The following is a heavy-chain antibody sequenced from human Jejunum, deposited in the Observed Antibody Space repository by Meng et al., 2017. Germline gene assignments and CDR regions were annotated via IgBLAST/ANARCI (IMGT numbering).Heavy chain of an antibody. CDR2: INRSGST. J-gene: IGHJ4*02. V-gene: IGHV4-34*01. CDR1: YGFFDTYN. CDR3: ARCRSIDFRLAKYDY. Sequence: LQHVAAWLLNPSSIQPPSCALSYGFFDTYNCTVCHQSPDKRLEWIGKINRSGSTSSNPSLKGRVAITMDTSKNQVFLRLGSVTSADTAVYYCARCRSIDFRLAKYDYWGQGTLVTVSS. D-gene: IGHD3-3*01.